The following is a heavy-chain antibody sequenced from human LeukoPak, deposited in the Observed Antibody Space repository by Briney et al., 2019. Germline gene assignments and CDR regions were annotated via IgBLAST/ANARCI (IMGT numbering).Heavy chain of an antibody. J-gene: IGHJ3*02. CDR1: GFTFSSYG. V-gene: IGHV3-30*03. D-gene: IGHD2-15*01. CDR3: ARWWLPYDAFDI. Sequence: PGGSLRLSCAASGFTFSSYGMHWVRQAPGKGLEWVAVISYDGSNKYYADSVKGRFTISRDNAKNTLYLQMNSLRAEDTAVYYCARWWLPYDAFDIWGQGTMVTVS. CDR2: ISYDGSNK.